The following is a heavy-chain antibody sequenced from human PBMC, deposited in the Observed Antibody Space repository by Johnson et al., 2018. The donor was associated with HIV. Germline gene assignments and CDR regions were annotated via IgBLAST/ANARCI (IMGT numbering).Heavy chain of an antibody. CDR2: IKQDGSER. CDR3: ARDRLYSSGWYGTDAFDI. D-gene: IGHD6-19*01. CDR1: GFTFSIYW. J-gene: IGHJ3*02. Sequence: VQLVESGGGLVQPGGSLRLSCAASGFTFSIYWMSWVRQAPGKGLEWVANIKQDGSERYYVDSVKGRFTISRDYAKNSLYLQMNSLRAEDTAVYYCARDRLYSSGWYGTDAFDIWGQGTMVTVSS. V-gene: IGHV3-7*01.